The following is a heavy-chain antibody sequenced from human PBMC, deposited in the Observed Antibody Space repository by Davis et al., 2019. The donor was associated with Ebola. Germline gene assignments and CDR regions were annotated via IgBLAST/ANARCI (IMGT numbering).Heavy chain of an antibody. CDR2: ISGSGGST. CDR3: AKDQYQLPSSYFQH. CDR1: GFTFSSYS. J-gene: IGHJ1*01. D-gene: IGHD2-2*01. Sequence: GESLKISCAASGFTFSSYSMNWVRQAPGKGLEWVSTISGSGGSTYYADSVKGRFTISRDNSKNTLYLQMNSLRAEDTAVYYCAKDQYQLPSSYFQHWGQGTLVTVSS. V-gene: IGHV3-23*01.